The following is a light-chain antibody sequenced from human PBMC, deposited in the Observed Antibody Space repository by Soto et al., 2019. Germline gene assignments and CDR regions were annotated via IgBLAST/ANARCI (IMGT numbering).Light chain of an antibody. V-gene: IGLV2-8*01. CDR1: SSDVGGYNY. Sequence: QSVLTQPPSASGSPGQSVTISCTGTSSDVGGYNYVSWYQQHPGKAPKLMINEVSRRPSGVPDRFSGSKSGNTASLTVSGLQADDEADYYCSSYAGSNNVIFGGGTQLTVL. J-gene: IGLJ2*01. CDR2: EVS. CDR3: SSYAGSNNVI.